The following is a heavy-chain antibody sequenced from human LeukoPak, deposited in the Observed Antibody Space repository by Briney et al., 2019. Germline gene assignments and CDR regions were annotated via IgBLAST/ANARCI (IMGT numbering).Heavy chain of an antibody. V-gene: IGHV3-53*01. Sequence: PGGSLRLSCAASGFIVSSNYMTWVRQAPGKGLEWVSIFYSGDNTYYADSVKGRFTISRDNSKNTLYLQMNSLRAEDTAVYYCARDGGYCSGGSCYAHYYYYGMDVWGQGTTVTVSS. CDR1: GFIVSSNY. J-gene: IGHJ6*02. CDR2: FYSGDNT. CDR3: ARDGGYCSGGSCYAHYYYYGMDV. D-gene: IGHD2-15*01.